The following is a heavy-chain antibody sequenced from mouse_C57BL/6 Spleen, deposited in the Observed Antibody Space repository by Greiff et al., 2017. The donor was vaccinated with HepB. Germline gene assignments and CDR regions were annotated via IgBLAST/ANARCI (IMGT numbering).Heavy chain of an antibody. Sequence: DVQLVESGPGLVKPSQSLSLTCSVTGYSITSGYYWNWIRQFPGNKLEWMGYISYDGSNNYNPSLKNRISITRDTSKNQFFLKLNSVTTEDTATYYCARDYDYGSRNWYFDVWGTGTTVTVSS. CDR1: GYSITSGYY. V-gene: IGHV3-6*01. CDR3: ARDYDYGSRNWYFDV. J-gene: IGHJ1*03. CDR2: ISYDGSN. D-gene: IGHD1-1*01.